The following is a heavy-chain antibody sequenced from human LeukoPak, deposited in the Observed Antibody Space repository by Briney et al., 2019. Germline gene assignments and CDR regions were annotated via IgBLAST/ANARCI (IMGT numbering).Heavy chain of an antibody. D-gene: IGHD3-3*01. J-gene: IGHJ4*02. Sequence: TGGSLRLSCAASGFPFSSYSMNWVRQAPGKGLEWVSYISSTTTTICYADSVKGRFTISRDNAKSSLYLQMNSLTDEDTAVYYCARGWREFYFEYWGQGNLVTVSS. CDR3: ARGWREFYFEY. CDR1: GFPFSSYS. V-gene: IGHV3-48*02. CDR2: ISSTTTTI.